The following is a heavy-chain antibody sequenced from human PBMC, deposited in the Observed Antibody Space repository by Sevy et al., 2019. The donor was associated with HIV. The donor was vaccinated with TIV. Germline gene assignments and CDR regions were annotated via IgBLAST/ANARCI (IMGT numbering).Heavy chain of an antibody. CDR3: AREENRELGTIPLDS. Sequence: GGSLRLSCAASGFTFSHHNMNWVRQATGKGLEWISYISKSGSTTYFADSVRGRFTISRDNAKNSIFLEMHSLTDEDTAVYYCAREENRELGTIPLDSWGRGIQVTVSS. CDR2: ISKSGSTT. CDR1: GFTFSHHN. J-gene: IGHJ4*02. D-gene: IGHD7-27*01. V-gene: IGHV3-48*02.